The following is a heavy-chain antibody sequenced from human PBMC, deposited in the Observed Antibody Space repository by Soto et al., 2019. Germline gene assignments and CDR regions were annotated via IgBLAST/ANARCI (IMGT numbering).Heavy chain of an antibody. CDR1: GFTFSSYA. CDR3: AKTTEIVVVPAAAFDY. J-gene: IGHJ4*02. CDR2: ISGSGGST. V-gene: IGHV3-23*01. Sequence: PGGSLRLSCAASGFTFSSYAMSWVRQAPGKGLEWVSAISGSGGSTYYADSVKGRFTISRDNSKNTLYLQMNSLRAEDTAVYYCAKTTEIVVVPAAAFDYWGQGTLVTVSS. D-gene: IGHD2-2*01.